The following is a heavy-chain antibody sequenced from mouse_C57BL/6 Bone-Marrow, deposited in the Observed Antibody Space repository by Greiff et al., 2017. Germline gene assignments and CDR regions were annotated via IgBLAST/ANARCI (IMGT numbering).Heavy chain of an antibody. J-gene: IGHJ3*01. CDR3: ARNPSMISSWCAY. CDR2: IWSGGST. V-gene: IGHV2-2*01. D-gene: IGHD2-3*01. CDR1: GFSLTSYG. Sequence: QVQLQQSGPGLVQPSQSLSITCTVSGFSLTSYGVHWVRQSPGKGLEWLGVIWSGGSTDYNAAFISRLSSSKDNSKSQVFFKMNSLQADDTAIYYCARNPSMISSWCAYWGQGTLVTVSA.